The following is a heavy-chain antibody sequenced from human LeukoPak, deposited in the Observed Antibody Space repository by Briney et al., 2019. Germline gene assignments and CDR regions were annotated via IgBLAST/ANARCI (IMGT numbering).Heavy chain of an antibody. Sequence: SVKVSCKASGGTFSSYAISWVRQAPGQGLEWMGRIIPILGIANYAQKFQGGVTITADKSTSTAYMELSSLRSEDTAVYYCARDSLGSGWSKMDYWGQGTLVTVSS. J-gene: IGHJ4*02. CDR1: GGTFSSYA. CDR2: IIPILGIA. CDR3: ARDSLGSGWSKMDY. V-gene: IGHV1-69*04. D-gene: IGHD6-19*01.